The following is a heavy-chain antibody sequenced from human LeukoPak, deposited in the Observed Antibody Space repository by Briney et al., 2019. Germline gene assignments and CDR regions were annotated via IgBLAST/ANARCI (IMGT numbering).Heavy chain of an antibody. V-gene: IGHV3-23*01. J-gene: IGHJ4*02. Sequence: GGSLRLSCAASGFTFSSYAMSWVRQAPGKGLEWVSAISGSGGSTYYADSVKGRFTISRDNSKNTLYLQMNSLRAEDTAVYYCAKDRDDYGDYLYYFDYWGQGTLVTVSS. CDR3: AKDRDDYGDYLYYFDY. D-gene: IGHD4-17*01. CDR2: ISGSGGST. CDR1: GFTFSSYA.